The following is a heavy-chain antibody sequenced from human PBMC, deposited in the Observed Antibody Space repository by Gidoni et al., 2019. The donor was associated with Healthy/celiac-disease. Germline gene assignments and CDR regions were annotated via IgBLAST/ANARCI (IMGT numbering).Heavy chain of an antibody. D-gene: IGHD3-9*01. CDR2: ISAYNGNT. CDR1: GYTFPSYG. V-gene: IGHV1-18*01. J-gene: IGHJ6*03. CDR3: ARVLGGIYYDILTGPINYMDV. Sequence: QVQLVQSGAEVKKPGASVKVSCKASGYTFPSYGLSWVRQAPGQGLEWMGWISAYNGNTNEAQKLQGRVTMTTDTSTSTAYMELRSLRSDDTAVYYCARVLGGIYYDILTGPINYMDVWGKGTTVTVSS.